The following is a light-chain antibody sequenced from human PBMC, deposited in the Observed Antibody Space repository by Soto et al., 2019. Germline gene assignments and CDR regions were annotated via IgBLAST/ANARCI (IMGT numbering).Light chain of an antibody. Sequence: EIVMTQSPAILSVSPGERAALSCRASQSVDSNLAWYQQKPGQAPRLLIYGASTRATGIPARFSGSGSGTEFTLTISSLQSEDFAVYYCQQYNNWPLTFGQGTNVEIK. CDR3: QQYNNWPLT. V-gene: IGKV3-15*01. CDR1: QSVDSN. CDR2: GAS. J-gene: IGKJ1*01.